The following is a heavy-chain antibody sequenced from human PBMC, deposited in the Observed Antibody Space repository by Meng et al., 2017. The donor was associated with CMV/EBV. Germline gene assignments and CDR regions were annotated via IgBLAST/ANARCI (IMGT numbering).Heavy chain of an antibody. D-gene: IGHD2-2*01. CDR1: GGTFSSYA. V-gene: IGHV1-69*10. Sequence: SVKVSCKASGGTFSSYAISWVRQAPGQGREGMGGIIPILGIANYAQKFQGRVTITADKSTSTAYMGLSSLRSEDTAVYYCARGIVVPGRYYYYGMDVWGQGTTVTVSS. CDR3: ARGIVVPGRYYYYGMDV. CDR2: IIPILGIA. J-gene: IGHJ6*02.